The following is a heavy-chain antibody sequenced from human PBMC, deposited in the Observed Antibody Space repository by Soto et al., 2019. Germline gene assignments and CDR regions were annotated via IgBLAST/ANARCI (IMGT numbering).Heavy chain of an antibody. V-gene: IGHV3-33*01. CDR3: ARERQWLDYFDY. Sequence: QVQLVESGGGVVQPGRSLRLSCAASGFTFSSYGMHWVRQAPGKGLEWVAVIWYDGSNKYYADSVKGRFTISRDNSKNTLYLQMNRLRAEDTAVYYCARERQWLDYFDYWGQGTLVTVSS. CDR1: GFTFSSYG. J-gene: IGHJ4*02. CDR2: IWYDGSNK. D-gene: IGHD6-19*01.